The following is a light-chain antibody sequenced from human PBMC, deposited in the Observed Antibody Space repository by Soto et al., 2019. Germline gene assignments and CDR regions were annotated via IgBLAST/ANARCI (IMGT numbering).Light chain of an antibody. J-gene: IGLJ3*02. V-gene: IGLV3-21*04. CDR1: NIGSKS. Sequence: SYELTQPPSVSVAPGKTARITCGGNNIGSKSVHWYQQKPGQAPVLVIYYDSDRPSGIPERFSGSNSGNTATLTISRVEAGDEAAYYCQVWDSSSDPWVFGGGTQLTVL. CDR2: YDS. CDR3: QVWDSSSDPWV.